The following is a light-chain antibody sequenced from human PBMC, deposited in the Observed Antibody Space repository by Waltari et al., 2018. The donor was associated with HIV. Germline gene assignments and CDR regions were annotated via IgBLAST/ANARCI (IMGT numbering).Light chain of an antibody. CDR1: SSEIGSYY. Sequence: QSVLTQPPSASGTPGQRVTISCSGSSSEIGSYYVYWFQQLPGTAPKLLIYKNNQRPSGVPDRFAGSKSGTSASLAISGLRSEDEADYYCATWDDNLSGVVFGGGTKLTVL. CDR3: ATWDDNLSGVV. J-gene: IGLJ2*01. CDR2: KNN. V-gene: IGLV1-47*01.